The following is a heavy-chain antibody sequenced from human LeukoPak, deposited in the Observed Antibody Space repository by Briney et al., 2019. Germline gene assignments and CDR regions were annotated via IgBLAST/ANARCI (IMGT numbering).Heavy chain of an antibody. CDR2: SNPSGGSS. V-gene: IGHV1-46*01. CDR3: ARWTITYLDY. D-gene: IGHD1-14*01. Sequence: ASVKVSCKASGYTFTGYYIHWVRQAPGQGLEWMGISNPSGGSSNYAQKFQGRVTMTRDTSTSTVYMELSSLRSEDTAVYYCARWTITYLDYWGQGTLVTVSS. CDR1: GYTFTGYY. J-gene: IGHJ4*02.